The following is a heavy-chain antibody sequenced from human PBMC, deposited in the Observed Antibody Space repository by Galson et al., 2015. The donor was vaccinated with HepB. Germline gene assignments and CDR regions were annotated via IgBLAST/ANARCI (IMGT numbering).Heavy chain of an antibody. V-gene: IGHV3-11*03. CDR1: GFTFGDYY. Sequence: SLRLSCAASGFTFGDYYMSWIRQAPGKGLEWVSYISSSSSYTNYADSVKGRFTISRDNAKNSLYLQMNSLRAEDTAVYYCARLLWGDSARVDGYFDYWGQGTLVTVSS. CDR3: ARLLWGDSARVDGYFDY. D-gene: IGHD3-16*01. CDR2: ISSSSSYT. J-gene: IGHJ4*02.